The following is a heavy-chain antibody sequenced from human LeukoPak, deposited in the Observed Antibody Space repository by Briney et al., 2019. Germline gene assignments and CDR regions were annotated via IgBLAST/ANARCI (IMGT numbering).Heavy chain of an antibody. J-gene: IGHJ4*02. CDR3: AKTGRTHIRQKSGGSWGFDY. CDR1: GFTFSSYA. Sequence: GGSLRLSCAASGFTFSSYAMSWVRQAPGKGLEWVSAISGSGGSTYYADSVKGRFTISRDNSKNTLYLQMNSLRAEDTAVYYCAKTGRTHIRQKSGGSWGFDYWGQGTLVTVSS. D-gene: IGHD2-15*01. CDR2: ISGSGGST. V-gene: IGHV3-23*01.